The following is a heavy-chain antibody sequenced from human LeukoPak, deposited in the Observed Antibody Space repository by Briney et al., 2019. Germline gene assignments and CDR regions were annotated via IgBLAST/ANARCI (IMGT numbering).Heavy chain of an antibody. CDR2: IYPGDSDT. CDR1: GYSFTSYW. CDR3: ARRDRQGYCSGGSCCAYYFDY. V-gene: IGHV5-51*01. D-gene: IGHD2-15*01. Sequence: GEALKISCKGSGYSFTSYWIGWVRQMPGQGLEWMGIIYPGDSDTRYSPSFQGQVTISADKSINTAYLQWSSLKASDTAMYYCARRDRQGYCSGGSCCAYYFDYWGQGTLVTVSS. J-gene: IGHJ4*02.